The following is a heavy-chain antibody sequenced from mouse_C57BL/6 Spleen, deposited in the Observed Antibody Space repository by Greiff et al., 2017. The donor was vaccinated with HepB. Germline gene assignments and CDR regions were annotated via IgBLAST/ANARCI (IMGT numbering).Heavy chain of an antibody. CDR1: GFSFNTYA. CDR2: IRSKSNNYAT. D-gene: IGHD2-2*01. Sequence: EVKLVESGGGLVQPKGSLKLSCAASGFSFNTYAMNWVRQAPGKGLEWVARIRSKSNNYATYYADSVKDRFTISRDDSESMLYLQMNNLKTEDTAMYYCVRTGLPNQAWFAYWGQGTLVTVSA. V-gene: IGHV10-1*01. J-gene: IGHJ3*01. CDR3: VRTGLPNQAWFAY.